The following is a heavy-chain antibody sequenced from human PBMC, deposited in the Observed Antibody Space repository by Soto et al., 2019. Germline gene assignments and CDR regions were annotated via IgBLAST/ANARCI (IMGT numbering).Heavy chain of an antibody. CDR2: IIPIFGTA. CDR3: ARVASRGDPYYYYYGMDA. J-gene: IGHJ6*02. Sequence: ASVKVSCKASGGTFSSYAISWVRQAPGQGLEWMGGIIPIFGTANYAQKFQGRVTITADESTSTAYMELSSLRSEDTAVYYCARVASRGDPYYYYYGMDAWGQGTRVTVAS. CDR1: GGTFSSYA. V-gene: IGHV1-69*13. D-gene: IGHD3-22*01.